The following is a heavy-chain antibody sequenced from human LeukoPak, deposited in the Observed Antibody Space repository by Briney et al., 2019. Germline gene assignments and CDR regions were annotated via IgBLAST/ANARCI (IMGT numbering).Heavy chain of an antibody. J-gene: IGHJ4*02. D-gene: IGHD4-11*01. CDR2: LSGSGDKT. CDR3: GKDLNYGLDY. V-gene: IGHV3-23*01. CDR1: GFTFGSYP. Sequence: PGGSLRLSCAASGFTFGSYPMNWVRQAPGKGLEWVSALSGSGDKTFYADSVKGRFTISRDNSKNTLYLQMNSLRAEDTAVYYCGKDLNYGLDYWGQGTLVTDSS.